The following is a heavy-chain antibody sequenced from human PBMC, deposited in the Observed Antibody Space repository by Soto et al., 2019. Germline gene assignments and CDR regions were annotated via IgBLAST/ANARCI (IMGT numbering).Heavy chain of an antibody. CDR3: ASYRNSGSYPRPNWFDP. CDR2: IYYSGST. V-gene: IGHV4-39*01. J-gene: IGHJ5*02. CDR1: GGSISGSSYY. D-gene: IGHD1-26*01. Sequence: QLQLQESGPGLVKPSETLSLTCTVSGGSISGSSYYWGWIRQPPGKGLEWIGSIYYSGSTYYNPSLKSRVTISVDTSKNQCSLKLSSVTAADTAVYYCASYRNSGSYPRPNWFDPWGQGTLVTVSS.